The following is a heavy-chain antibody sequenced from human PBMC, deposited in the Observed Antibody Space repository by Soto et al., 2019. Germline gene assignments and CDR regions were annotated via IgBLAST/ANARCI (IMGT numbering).Heavy chain of an antibody. Sequence: GGSLRLACAASGSTFSSYAMSWVRQAPGKGLEWVSAISGSGGSTYYADSVKGRFTISRDNSKNTLYLQMNSLRAEDTAVYYCAKLACSSGCCYLGLSLGYDAFDIRGPGTMVTVSS. J-gene: IGHJ3*02. CDR1: GSTFSSYA. D-gene: IGHD2-15*01. CDR3: AKLACSSGCCYLGLSLGYDAFDI. V-gene: IGHV3-23*01. CDR2: ISGSGGST.